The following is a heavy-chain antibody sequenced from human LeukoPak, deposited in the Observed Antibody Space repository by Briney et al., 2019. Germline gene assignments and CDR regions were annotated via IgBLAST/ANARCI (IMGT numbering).Heavy chain of an antibody. CDR3: ASGYSYGHFDY. V-gene: IGHV4-59*01. D-gene: IGHD5-18*01. CDR2: IYYSGST. Sequence: SETLSLTCTVSGGSISGYYWSWIRQPPGKGLEWIGYIYYSGSTNYSPSLKSRVTVSVDTSKKQFSLKLSSVTAADTAVYYCASGYSYGHFDYWGQGTLVTVSS. J-gene: IGHJ4*02. CDR1: GGSISGYY.